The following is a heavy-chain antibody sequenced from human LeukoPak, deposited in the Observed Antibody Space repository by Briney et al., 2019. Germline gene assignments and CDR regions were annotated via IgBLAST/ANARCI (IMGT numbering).Heavy chain of an antibody. CDR2: NYYSGCA. Sequence: SETLSLTCTVSGASVRSYYWSWIRQPPGKGLELIAYNYYSGCANYNPSLESRVTISEDTSKNQLSLKLSSVTAADTAVYYCARSVHYFDAFDIWGQGTMVTVSS. CDR3: ARSVHYFDAFDI. V-gene: IGHV4-59*02. D-gene: IGHD3-10*01. J-gene: IGHJ3*02. CDR1: GASVRSYY.